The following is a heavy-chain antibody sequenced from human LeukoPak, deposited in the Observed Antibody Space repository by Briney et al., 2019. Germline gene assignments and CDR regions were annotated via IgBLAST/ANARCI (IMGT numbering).Heavy chain of an antibody. CDR1: GFTFSDYY. CDR2: IKEDGSEK. Sequence: GGSLRLSCAASGFTFSDYYMSWIRQAPGKGLEWVASIKEDGSEKYYVDSVKGRFTISRDNAKNSLYLQVNSLRAEDTAVYYCARDIGYGDYWGQGTLVTVSS. D-gene: IGHD5-12*01. CDR3: ARDIGYGDY. V-gene: IGHV3-7*01. J-gene: IGHJ4*02.